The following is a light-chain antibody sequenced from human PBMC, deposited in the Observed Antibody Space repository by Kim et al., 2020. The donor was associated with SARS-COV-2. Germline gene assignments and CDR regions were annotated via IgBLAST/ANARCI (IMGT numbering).Light chain of an antibody. CDR1: QRVSSRY. CDR3: QQYGSSPRT. V-gene: IGKV3-20*01. J-gene: IGKJ1*01. CDR2: GAS. Sequence: SPGDSATLSCRASQRVSSRYLAWYQQKPGQAPRLLIYGASSRATGIPDRFSGSGSGTDFTLTISRLEPEDFAVYYCQQYGSSPRTFGQGTKVEIK.